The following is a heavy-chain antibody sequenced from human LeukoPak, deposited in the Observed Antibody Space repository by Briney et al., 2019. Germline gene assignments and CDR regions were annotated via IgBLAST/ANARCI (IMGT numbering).Heavy chain of an antibody. Sequence: GASVTVSCKASGYTFTDYYMHWVRQAPGQGLEWMGWINPNSGGTNYAQKFQGRVTMTRDMSTSTDYLELSSLRSEDTAVYYCARDNSVRDEAWWFNHWGQGTLVTVSS. CDR1: GYTFTDYY. CDR2: INPNSGGT. V-gene: IGHV1-2*02. D-gene: IGHD5-24*01. J-gene: IGHJ5*02. CDR3: ARDNSVRDEAWWFNH.